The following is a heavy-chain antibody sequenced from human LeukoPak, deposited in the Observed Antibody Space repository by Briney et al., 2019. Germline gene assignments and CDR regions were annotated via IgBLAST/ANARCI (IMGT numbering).Heavy chain of an antibody. CDR1: GGSISSYY. V-gene: IGHV4-59*01. D-gene: IGHD3-22*01. J-gene: IGHJ5*02. Sequence: PSETLSLTCTVSGGSISSYYWSRIRQPPGKGLEWIGYIYYSGSTNYNPSLESRVTISVDTSKNQFSLKLSSVTAADTAVYYCARGGHYYDSTGWFDPWGQGTLVTVSS. CDR2: IYYSGST. CDR3: ARGGHYYDSTGWFDP.